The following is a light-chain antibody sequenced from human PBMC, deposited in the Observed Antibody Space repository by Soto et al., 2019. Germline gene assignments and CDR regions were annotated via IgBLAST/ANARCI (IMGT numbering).Light chain of an antibody. CDR2: GNS. CDR3: QSYDSRLSVV. CDR1: SSNIGAGYD. V-gene: IGLV1-40*01. Sequence: QSVLTQPPSVSGAPGQRVTISCTGSSSNIGAGYDVHWYRQLPGTAPKLLIYGNSNRPSGVPDRFSGSKSGTSASLAITGLQAEYEADYYCQSYDSRLSVVFGGGTKLTVL. J-gene: IGLJ2*01.